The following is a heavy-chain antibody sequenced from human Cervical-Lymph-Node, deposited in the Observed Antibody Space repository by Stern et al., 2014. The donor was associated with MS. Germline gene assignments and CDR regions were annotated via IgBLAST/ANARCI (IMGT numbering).Heavy chain of an antibody. CDR3: ARGYRFFDD. CDR1: GGSISSGSYY. V-gene: IGHV4-61*02. J-gene: IGHJ4*02. Sequence: QVQLVESGPGLVKPSQTLSLTCTVSGGSISSGSYYWSWIRQPAGKRLEWIGRMFSSGNTFYNPSLKSRVNLTVHTPQNQFSPDMSSVTAADTAVYYCARGYRFFDDWGQGTLVTVSS. CDR2: MFSSGNT. D-gene: IGHD3-16*02.